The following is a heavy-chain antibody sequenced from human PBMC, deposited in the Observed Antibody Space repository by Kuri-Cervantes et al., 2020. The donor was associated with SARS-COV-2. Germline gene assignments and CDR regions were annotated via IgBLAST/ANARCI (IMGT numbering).Heavy chain of an antibody. CDR3: ATGMVRGVIQSYYYGMDV. D-gene: IGHD3-10*01. CDR1: GYTFTDYY. CDR2: INPNSGGT. Sequence: ASVKVSCKASGYTFTDYYMHWVRQAPGQGFEWMGWINPNSGGTNYAQKFQGWVTMTRDTSISTAYMELSRLRSDDTAVYYCATGMVRGVIQSYYYGMDVWGQGTTVTVSS. J-gene: IGHJ6*02. V-gene: IGHV1-2*04.